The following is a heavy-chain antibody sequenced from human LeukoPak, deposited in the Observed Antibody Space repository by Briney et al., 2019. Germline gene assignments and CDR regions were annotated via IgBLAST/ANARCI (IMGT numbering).Heavy chain of an antibody. CDR3: ARNPPYYDILTTAFDP. D-gene: IGHD3-9*01. Sequence: GASVKVSCKASGYTFTGYYMHWVRQAPGQGLEWMGGIIPIFGTANYAQKFQGRVTITADESTSTAYMELSSLRSEDTAVYYCARNPPYYDILTTAFDPWGQGTLVTVSS. J-gene: IGHJ5*02. V-gene: IGHV1-69*13. CDR2: IIPIFGTA. CDR1: GYTFTGYY.